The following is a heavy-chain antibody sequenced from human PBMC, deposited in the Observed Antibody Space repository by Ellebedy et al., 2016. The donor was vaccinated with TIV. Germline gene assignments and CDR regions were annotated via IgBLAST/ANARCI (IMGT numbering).Heavy chain of an antibody. J-gene: IGHJ4*02. CDR2: IDSDGTFT. CDR1: GFPFSSYW. D-gene: IGHD1-1*01. V-gene: IGHV3-74*01. Sequence: GGSLRLXCAASGFPFSSYWIYWVRQAPGKGLVWVSRIDSDGTFTAYADSVRGRLTVSRDNAKHTVYLQMTSLRAEDTAMYYCARGGRYNRDEIGYWGQGTLVTVSS. CDR3: ARGGRYNRDEIGY.